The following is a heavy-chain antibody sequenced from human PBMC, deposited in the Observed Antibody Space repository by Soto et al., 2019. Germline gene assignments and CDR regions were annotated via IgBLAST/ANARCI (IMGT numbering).Heavy chain of an antibody. D-gene: IGHD5-12*01. V-gene: IGHV4-61*01. CDR2: IYYSGRT. CDR3: ARKQPPRRYSGYDWEVDY. J-gene: IGHJ4*02. CDR1: GGSVSSGSYY. Sequence: PSEPLSLTCTVSGGSVSSGSYYWCWIRQPPGKGLEWIGYIYYSGRTNYNASLKSRVTISVATSKNQFSLKPSSVTAADTAGYYCARKQPPRRYSGYDWEVDYWGQGTLVTVSS.